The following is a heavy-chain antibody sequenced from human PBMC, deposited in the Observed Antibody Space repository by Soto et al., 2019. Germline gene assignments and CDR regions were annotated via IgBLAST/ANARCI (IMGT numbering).Heavy chain of an antibody. CDR1: GGSISSGGYS. V-gene: IGHV4-30-2*01. CDR2: IYHSGST. CDR3: ARVPDR. J-gene: IGHJ5*02. D-gene: IGHD2-2*01. Sequence: QLQLQESGSGLVKPSQTLSLTCAVSGGSISSGGYSWSWIRQPPGKGLEWIGYIYHSGSTYYNPSPKSRVNITVDRAKNQFPPKASPGTAADTAVYYCARVPDRWGQGTLVTVSS.